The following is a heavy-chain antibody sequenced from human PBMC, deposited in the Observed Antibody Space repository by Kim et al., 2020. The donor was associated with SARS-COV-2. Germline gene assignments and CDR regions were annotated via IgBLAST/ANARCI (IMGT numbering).Heavy chain of an antibody. J-gene: IGHJ3*01. CDR1: GGSFSGYY. Sequence: SETLSLTCAVYGGSFSGYYWSWIRQPPGKGLEWIGEINHSGSTNYNPSLKSRVTISVDTSKNQFSLKLSSVTAADTAVYYCARRAHSMIVVVITALPTALHPISGNAFDLWGQGTMVTVSS. D-gene: IGHD3-22*01. V-gene: IGHV4-34*01. CDR2: INHSGST. CDR3: ARRAHSMIVVVITALPTALHPISGNAFDL.